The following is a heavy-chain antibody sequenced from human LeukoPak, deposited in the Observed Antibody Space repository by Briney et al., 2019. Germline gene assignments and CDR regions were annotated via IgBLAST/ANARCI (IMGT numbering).Heavy chain of an antibody. CDR2: LPPDGSYQ. D-gene: IGHD6-13*01. CDR3: ARGLHDRSWYGAH. CDR1: GFTFSDYT. J-gene: IGHJ4*02. V-gene: IGHV3-30*04. Sequence: GGSLRLSCAASGFTFSDYTMQWVRQAPGKGLEWVALLPPDGSYQYYADSLKGRFTISRDNFKNALYLQMNSLRLEDTAVYYCARGLHDRSWYGAHWGQGTLLT.